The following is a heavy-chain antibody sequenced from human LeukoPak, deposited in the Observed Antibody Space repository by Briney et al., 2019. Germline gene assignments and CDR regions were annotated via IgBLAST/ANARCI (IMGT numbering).Heavy chain of an antibody. V-gene: IGHV3-23*01. CDR2: VEGGGGGT. Sequence: GGSLRLSCAASGFTLSSYAMTWVRQAPGRGLEWVSSVEGGGGGTYYADSVKGRFTISRDNSKDTLYLQMNGLRAEDTAVYFCAKQSAGSAAWYSLHYDFWGQGTLVTVSS. J-gene: IGHJ4*02. D-gene: IGHD6-13*01. CDR1: GFTLSSYA. CDR3: AKQSAGSAAWYSLHYDF.